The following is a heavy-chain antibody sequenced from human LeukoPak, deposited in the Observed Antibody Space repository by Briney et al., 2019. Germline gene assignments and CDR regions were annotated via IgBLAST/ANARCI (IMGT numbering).Heavy chain of an antibody. V-gene: IGHV1-69*13. CDR3: ARVPEHRGQPETKFFYFDY. J-gene: IGHJ4*02. CDR2: IIPIFGTV. CDR1: GGTFSSYA. Sequence: GASVKVSCKASGGTFSSYAISWVRQAPGQGLEWMGGIIPIFGTVNYAQKFQGRVTITADESTSTAYMELSSLRSEDTAVYYCARVPEHRGQPETKFFYFDYWGQGTLVTVSS. D-gene: IGHD2-2*01.